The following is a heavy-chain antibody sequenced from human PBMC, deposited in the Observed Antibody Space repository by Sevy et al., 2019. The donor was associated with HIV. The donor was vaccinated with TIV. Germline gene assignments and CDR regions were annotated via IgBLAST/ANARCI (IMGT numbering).Heavy chain of an antibody. CDR3: AKDSRYCSGGSCYYLDY. CDR2: ISYNGSNK. J-gene: IGHJ4*02. CDR1: GFTFSSYG. Sequence: GGSLRLSCAASGFTFSSYGMHWVRQAPGKGLEWVAVISYNGSNKYYADSVKGRFTISRDNSKYTLYLQMNSLRAEDTAVYYCAKDSRYCSGGSCYYLDYWGQGTLVTVSS. V-gene: IGHV3-30*18. D-gene: IGHD2-15*01.